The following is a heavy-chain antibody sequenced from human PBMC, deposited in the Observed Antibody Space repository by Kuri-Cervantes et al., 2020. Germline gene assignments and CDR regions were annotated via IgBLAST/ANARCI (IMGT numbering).Heavy chain of an antibody. CDR2: INPNSSGT. CDR1: GYTFTGYY. CDR3: ARAGYYYDSSGYYGDAFDI. V-gene: IGHV1-2*02. J-gene: IGHJ3*02. Sequence: ASVKVSCKASGYTFTGYYMHWVRQAPGQGLEWMGWINPNSSGTNYAQKFQGRVTMTRDTSISTVYMELSSLRSEDTAVYYCARAGYYYDSSGYYGDAFDIWGQGTMVTVSS. D-gene: IGHD3-22*01.